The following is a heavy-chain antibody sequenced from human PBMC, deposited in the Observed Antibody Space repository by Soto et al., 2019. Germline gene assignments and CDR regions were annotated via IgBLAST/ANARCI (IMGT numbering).Heavy chain of an antibody. CDR3: AREWIAVADKFDY. CDR2: ISYDGSNK. V-gene: IGHV3-30-3*01. D-gene: IGHD6-19*01. CDR1: GFTFSSYA. J-gene: IGHJ4*02. Sequence: GGSLRLSCAASGFTFSSYAMHWVRQAPGKGLEWVAVISYDGSNKYYADSVKGRFTISRDNSKNTLYLQMNSLRAEDTAVYYCAREWIAVADKFDYWGQGTLVTVSS.